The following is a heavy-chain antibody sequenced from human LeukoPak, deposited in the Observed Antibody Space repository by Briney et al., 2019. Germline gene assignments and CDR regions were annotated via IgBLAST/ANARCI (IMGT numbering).Heavy chain of an antibody. D-gene: IGHD1-26*01. J-gene: IGHJ4*02. V-gene: IGHV3-9*01. Sequence: GGSLRLSCAASGFTFDDYAMHWVRQAPGKGLEWVSGISESSGTIIYADSVKGRFTISRDNAKNSLFLQMNSLRAEDTAVYYCARDTGSIVGARGYWGQGTLVTVSS. CDR2: ISESSGTI. CDR1: GFTFDDYA. CDR3: ARDTGSIVGARGY.